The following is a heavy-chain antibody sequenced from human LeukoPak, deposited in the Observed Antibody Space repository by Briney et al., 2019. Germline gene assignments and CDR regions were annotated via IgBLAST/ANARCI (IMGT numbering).Heavy chain of an antibody. V-gene: IGHV3-74*01. D-gene: IGHD3-22*01. CDR2: INSDGNSI. CDR1: GFTFSSYW. CDR3: ARDTYYDSSFDY. Sequence: GGSLRLSCAVSGFTFSSYWMHWVRHAPGKGLVWVSRINSDGNSIRFADSVKGRFTISRDNAKNTLYLQMNSLRAEHTAVYYCARDTYYDSSFDYWGQGTLVTVSS. J-gene: IGHJ4*02.